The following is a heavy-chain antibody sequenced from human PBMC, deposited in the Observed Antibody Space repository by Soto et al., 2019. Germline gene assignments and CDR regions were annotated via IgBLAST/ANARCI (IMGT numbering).Heavy chain of an antibody. J-gene: IGHJ6*02. CDR3: AILTQYYDFWSGYYKRDPYGMDV. V-gene: IGHV3-30-3*01. Sequence: GGSLRLSCAASGFTFSSYAMHWVRQAPGKGLEWVAVISYDGSNKYYADSVKGRFTISRDNSKNTLYLQMNSLRAEDTAVYYCAILTQYYDFWSGYYKRDPYGMDVWGQGTTVTVSS. CDR1: GFTFSSYA. D-gene: IGHD3-3*01. CDR2: ISYDGSNK.